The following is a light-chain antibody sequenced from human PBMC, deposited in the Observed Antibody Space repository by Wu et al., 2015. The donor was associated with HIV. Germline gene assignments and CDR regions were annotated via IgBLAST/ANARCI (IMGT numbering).Light chain of an antibody. CDR3: QQFESTPYS. V-gene: IGKV3-20*01. J-gene: IGKJ2*03. CDR2: AAS. Sequence: EIVLTQSPGILSLAPGEGATLSCRASQTVTSSYFAWYQHKPGQAPRLLISAASTRATGVPDRFIGSGSGPDFTLTISRVEPEDLAVYYCQQFESTPYSFGQGTKLQV. CDR1: QTVTSSY.